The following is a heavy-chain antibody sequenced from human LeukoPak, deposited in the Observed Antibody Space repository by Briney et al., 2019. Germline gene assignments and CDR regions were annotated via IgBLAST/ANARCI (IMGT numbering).Heavy chain of an antibody. CDR3: ARDLDDTATYYFYYYMDV. Sequence: GASVKVSCKAFGYTFTSNYMHWVRQAPGQGLEWMGWINPNTGGTNYAQKFQGRVTMTRDTSISTAYMELSRLRSDDTAVYYCARDLDDTATYYFYYYMDVWGKGTTVTVSS. V-gene: IGHV1-2*02. J-gene: IGHJ6*03. CDR2: INPNTGGT. D-gene: IGHD5-18*01. CDR1: GYTFTSNY.